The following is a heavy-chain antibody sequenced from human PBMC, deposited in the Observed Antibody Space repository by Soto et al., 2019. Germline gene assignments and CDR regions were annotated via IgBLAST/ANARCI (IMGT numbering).Heavy chain of an antibody. Sequence: LETLPHTSTVSGGTSRRSSYCWGWIRQPPGKGLEWIGEAHHSGRTNYNPSLKSRVTISVDKSKNHFSLKLSSVTAADTAVYYCARSEATGLDYWGQGTLVTVS. CDR1: GGTSRRSSYC. D-gene: IGHD1-26*01. CDR3: ARSEATGLDY. CDR2: AHHSGRT. J-gene: IGHJ4*02. V-gene: IGHV4-39*07.